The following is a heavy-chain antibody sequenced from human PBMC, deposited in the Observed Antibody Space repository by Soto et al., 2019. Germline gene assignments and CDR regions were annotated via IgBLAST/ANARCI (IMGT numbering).Heavy chain of an antibody. D-gene: IGHD1-26*01. CDR1: GYSFTSYW. J-gene: IGHJ3*02. V-gene: IGHV5-51*01. CDR2: IYPGDSDT. Sequence: PGESLKSTCRVSGYSFTSYWMGWLRQMPGKGLEWMGIIYPGDSDTRYSPSFQGQVTISADKSISTAYLQWSSLKASDTAMYYCARPNLKIVHDAFDIWGQGTMVTVSS. CDR3: ARPNLKIVHDAFDI.